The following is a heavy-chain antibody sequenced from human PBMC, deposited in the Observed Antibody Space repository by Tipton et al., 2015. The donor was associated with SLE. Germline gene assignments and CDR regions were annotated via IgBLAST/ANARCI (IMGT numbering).Heavy chain of an antibody. Sequence: GSLRLSCAASGFTFSSYSMNWVRQAPGKGLEWVSSISSSSSYIYYADSVEGRFTISRDNAKNSLYLQMNSLRAEDTAVYYCASSYSSSSFDYWGQGTLVTVSS. D-gene: IGHD6-13*01. V-gene: IGHV3-21*01. CDR2: ISSSSSYI. CDR3: ASSYSSSSFDY. CDR1: GFTFSSYS. J-gene: IGHJ4*02.